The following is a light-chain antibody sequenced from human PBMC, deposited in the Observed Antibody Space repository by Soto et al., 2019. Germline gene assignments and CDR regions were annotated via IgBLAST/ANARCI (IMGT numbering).Light chain of an antibody. CDR3: SSYTSSSTYV. V-gene: IGLV2-14*01. Sequence: QSVLTQPASVSGSPGQSITISCTGTSSDVGSYNSVSWHQQHPGQAPKLMIYDVTNRASGIPDRFSASKSGNTASLTISGLQAGDDADYYCSSYTSSSTYVFGTGTKLTVL. CDR2: DVT. CDR1: SSDVGSYNS. J-gene: IGLJ1*01.